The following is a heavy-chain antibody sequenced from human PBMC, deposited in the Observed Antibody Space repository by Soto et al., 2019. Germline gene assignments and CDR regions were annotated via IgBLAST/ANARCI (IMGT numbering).Heavy chain of an antibody. J-gene: IGHJ4*02. D-gene: IGHD6-13*01. CDR1: GYTFTNYY. CDR2: INPNGGST. Sequence: QVQLVQSGAEVKNPGASVKVSCKASGYTFTNYYIHWVRQAPGQGLEWMAIINPNGGSTNYAQELQVRVTLARETFTNTVYMELSSLRSEDTASYYCARGLAAGDYWGQGTLVTVSS. V-gene: IGHV1-46*01. CDR3: ARGLAAGDY.